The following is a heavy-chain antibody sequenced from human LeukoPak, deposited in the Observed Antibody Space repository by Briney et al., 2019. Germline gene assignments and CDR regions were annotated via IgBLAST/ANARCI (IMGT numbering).Heavy chain of an antibody. CDR2: IFHSGSN. J-gene: IGHJ5*02. V-gene: IGHV4-38-2*02. CDR1: GYSLSSGYY. CDR3: AREGDNYGNWFDP. Sequence: SETLSLTCTVSGYSLSSGYYWGWIRQPPGKGLEWIGSIFHSGSNYYNPSLKTRVTVSVDTSKNQFSLKLSSVTAADTAVYYCAREGDNYGNWFDPWGQGTLVTVSS. D-gene: IGHD5-18*01.